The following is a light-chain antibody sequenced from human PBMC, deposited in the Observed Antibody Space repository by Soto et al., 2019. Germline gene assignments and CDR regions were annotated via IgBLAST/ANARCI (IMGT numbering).Light chain of an antibody. Sequence: DIPMTQSPSTLSGSVGDRVTITCRASQTISSWLAWYQQKPGKAPKLLIYKASTLKSGVPSRFSGSGSGTEVTLTISSLQPDDLATYYCQQYSTYPWTFGQATKVDIK. V-gene: IGKV1-5*03. CDR2: KAS. J-gene: IGKJ1*01. CDR3: QQYSTYPWT. CDR1: QTISSW.